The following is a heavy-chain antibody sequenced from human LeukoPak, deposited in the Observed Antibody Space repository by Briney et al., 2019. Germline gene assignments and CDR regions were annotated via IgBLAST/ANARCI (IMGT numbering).Heavy chain of an antibody. D-gene: IGHD2-15*01. CDR1: GGFISNYY. Sequence: SETLSLTCTVSGGFISNYYWIWIRQPPEKGLEYIGHIYYSGSTNYYPSLQSRVTISVDTSKNQFSLRLTSVTAADTAVYFCARRGYCSGESCYSFDIWGRGTLVTVSS. J-gene: IGHJ3*02. CDR2: IYYSGST. V-gene: IGHV4-59*08. CDR3: ARRGYCSGESCYSFDI.